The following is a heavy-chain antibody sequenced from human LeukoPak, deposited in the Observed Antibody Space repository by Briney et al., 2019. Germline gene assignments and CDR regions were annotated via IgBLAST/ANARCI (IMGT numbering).Heavy chain of an antibody. Sequence: SETLSLTCAVSGGSISSSNWWSWVRPPPGKGLEWIGEIYHSGSTNYIPSIKSRVTISVDKSKNQFSLKLSSVTAADTAVYYCARVLDYGGNPRADPWGQGTLVTVSS. CDR3: ARVLDYGGNPRADP. D-gene: IGHD4-23*01. CDR2: IYHSGST. V-gene: IGHV4-4*02. CDR1: GGSISSSNW. J-gene: IGHJ5*02.